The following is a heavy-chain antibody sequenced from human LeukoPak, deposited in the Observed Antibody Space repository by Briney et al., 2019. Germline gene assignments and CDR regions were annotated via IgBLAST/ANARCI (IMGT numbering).Heavy chain of an antibody. V-gene: IGHV3-23*01. D-gene: IGHD5-24*01. J-gene: IGHJ4*02. CDR3: AKRGMTTIKEGFDY. Sequence: GRSLRLSCAASGFTFSTYAMSWVRQAPGKWLEWVSAIGGRGGSTYYADSVKGRFTISRDNSKNTLHLQMNSLRAEDTAVYYCAKRGMTTIKEGFDYWGQGTLVTVSS. CDR1: GFTFSTYA. CDR2: IGGRGGST.